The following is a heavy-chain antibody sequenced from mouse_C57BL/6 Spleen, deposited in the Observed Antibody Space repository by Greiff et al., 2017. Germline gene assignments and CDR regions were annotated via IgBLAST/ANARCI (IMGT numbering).Heavy chain of an antibody. Sequence: VMLVESGPGLVQPSQSLSITCTVSGFSLTSYGVHWVRQSPGKGLEWLGVIWRGGSTDYNAAFMSRLSITKDNSKSQVFFKMNSLQADDTAIYYCAKNGGYYGSDWYFDVWGTGTTVTVSS. J-gene: IGHJ1*03. CDR2: IWRGGST. D-gene: IGHD1-1*01. CDR1: GFSLTSYG. V-gene: IGHV2-5*01. CDR3: AKNGGYYGSDWYFDV.